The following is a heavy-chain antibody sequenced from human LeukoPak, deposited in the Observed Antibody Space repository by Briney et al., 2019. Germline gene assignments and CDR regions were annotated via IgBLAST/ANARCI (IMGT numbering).Heavy chain of an antibody. J-gene: IGHJ6*03. Sequence: GSSVKVSCKASGGTFSSYAISWVRQAPGQGLEWMGGIIPIFGTANYAQKFQGRVTMTRDTSTSTVYMELSSLRSEDTAVYYCARDQVVVVVAATDYYYYYMDVWGKGTTVTVSS. CDR2: IIPIFGTA. V-gene: IGHV1-69*05. D-gene: IGHD2-15*01. CDR1: GGTFSSYA. CDR3: ARDQVVVVVAATDYYYYYMDV.